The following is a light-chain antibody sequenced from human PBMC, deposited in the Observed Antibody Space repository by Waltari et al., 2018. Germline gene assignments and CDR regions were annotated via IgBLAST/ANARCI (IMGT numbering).Light chain of an antibody. V-gene: IGLV2-23*01. Sequence: QSALTQPASVSGSPGQSITIPCTAASSEIGSHNLVSWYQQRPGKATRLLIFEGTKRPSGVCYRFAGSQSDRMASLTISGLQAEDEAAYYCCSYGGRSTWVFGGGTKLTVL. CDR3: CSYGGRSTWV. J-gene: IGLJ3*02. CDR2: EGT. CDR1: SSEIGSHNL.